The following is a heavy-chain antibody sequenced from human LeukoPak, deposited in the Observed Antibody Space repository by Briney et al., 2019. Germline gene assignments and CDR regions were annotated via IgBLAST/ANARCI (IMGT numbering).Heavy chain of an antibody. V-gene: IGHV4-39*07. CDR1: GGSISSSSDY. J-gene: IGHJ4*02. D-gene: IGHD6-6*01. Sequence: PSETLSLTCTVSGGSISSSSDYWGWIRQAPGKGLEWIGSIYYHENTYYNSSLKSRVTMSVDMSTRQISLKLSSVTAADTAVYYCARDPVRDGAARDYWGQGILVTVSS. CDR2: IYYHENT. CDR3: ARDPVRDGAARDY.